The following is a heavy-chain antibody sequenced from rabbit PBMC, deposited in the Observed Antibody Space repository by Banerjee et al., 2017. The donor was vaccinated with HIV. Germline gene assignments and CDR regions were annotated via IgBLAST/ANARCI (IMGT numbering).Heavy chain of an antibody. CDR3: ARSDDYGDYFNF. V-gene: IGHV1S40*01. Sequence: QSLEESGGGLVQPEGSLTLTCTASGFSFSSSYYMCWVRQAPGKGLEWIGCIWTGDGNTYSASWAKGRFTISKTSSTTVTLQMTSLTAADTATYFCARSDDYGDYFNFWGPGTLVT. CDR2: IWTGDGNT. J-gene: IGHJ4*01. CDR1: GFSFSSSYY. D-gene: IGHD2-1*01.